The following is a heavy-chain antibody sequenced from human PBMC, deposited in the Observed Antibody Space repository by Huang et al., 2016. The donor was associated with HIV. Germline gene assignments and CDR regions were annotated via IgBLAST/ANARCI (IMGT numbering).Heavy chain of an antibody. D-gene: IGHD6-19*01. V-gene: IGHV3-30*18. J-gene: IGHJ5*02. CDR3: VKDRVMGGTSGPFDL. CDR2: ISYNGYHK. CDR1: GFSFSAYG. Sequence: QLKLVESGGGVVHGGESLPLSCVAPGFSFSAYGMHWVRQTPGKGLEGVATISYNGYHKYYKESLGGRFSISRDNSKKTLNLQMDSLRRDETAVYFCVKDRVMGGTSGPFDLWGQGSSVTIAP.